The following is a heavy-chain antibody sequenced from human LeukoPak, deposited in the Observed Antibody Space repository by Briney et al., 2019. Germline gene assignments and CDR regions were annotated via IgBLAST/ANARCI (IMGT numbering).Heavy chain of an antibody. V-gene: IGHV3-30*03. CDR3: ARASGYSYGLDY. CDR2: ISYDGSNK. CDR1: GFTFSSYG. J-gene: IGHJ4*02. Sequence: GGSLRLSCAASGFTFSSYGMHWVRQAPGKGLEWVAVISYDGSNKYYADSVKGRFTISRDNSKNTLYLQMNSLRAEDTAVYYCARASGYSYGLDYWGQGTLVTVSS. D-gene: IGHD5-18*01.